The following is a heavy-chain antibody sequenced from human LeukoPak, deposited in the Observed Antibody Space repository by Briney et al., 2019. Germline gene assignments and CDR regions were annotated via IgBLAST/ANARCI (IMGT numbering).Heavy chain of an antibody. J-gene: IGHJ4*02. CDR1: GFTVSSNY. V-gene: IGHV3-53*05. D-gene: IGHD1-26*01. Sequence: PGGSLRLSCAASGFTVSSNYMSWVRQAPGKGLEWVSVIYSGGSTYYADSVKGRFTISRDNSKNTLYLQMNSLRAEDTAVYYCAKDRAQVGIYYFDYWGQGTLVTVSS. CDR2: IYSGGST. CDR3: AKDRAQVGIYYFDY.